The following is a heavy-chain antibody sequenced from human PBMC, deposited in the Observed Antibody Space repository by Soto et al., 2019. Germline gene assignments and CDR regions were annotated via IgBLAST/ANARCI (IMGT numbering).Heavy chain of an antibody. CDR1: GGSISSYY. D-gene: IGHD2-2*02. V-gene: IGHV4-59*01. CDR2: IYYSGST. J-gene: IGHJ6*02. CDR3: ARSIPTKTYYYYGMDV. Sequence: PSETLSLTCTVSGGSISSYYWSWIRQPPGKGLEWIGYIYYSGSTNYNPSLKSRVTISVDTSKNQFSLKLSSVTAADTAVYYCARSIPTKTYYYYGMDVWGQGTTVT.